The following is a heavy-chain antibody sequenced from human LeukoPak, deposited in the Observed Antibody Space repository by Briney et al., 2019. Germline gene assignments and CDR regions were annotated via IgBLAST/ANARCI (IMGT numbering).Heavy chain of an antibody. CDR1: GFTFDDYA. CDR3: ARDDENYGSGSYYNVFSY. Sequence: GRSLRLSCAASGFTFDDYAMHWVRQAPGKGLEWVSGISWNSGSIGYADSVKGRFTISRDNAKNSLYLQMNSLRAEDTAVYYCARDDENYGSGSYYNVFSYWGQGTLVTISS. CDR2: ISWNSGSI. V-gene: IGHV3-9*01. D-gene: IGHD3-10*01. J-gene: IGHJ4*02.